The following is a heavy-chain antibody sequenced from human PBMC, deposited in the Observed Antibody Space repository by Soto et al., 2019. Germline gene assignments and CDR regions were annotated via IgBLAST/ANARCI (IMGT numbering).Heavy chain of an antibody. CDR2: ISSGSGTI. Sequence: EVQLVESGGTLVQPGGSLRLSCVASGFSLRNYVMNWVRQAPGKGLEWISYISSGSGTILYADSVKGRFTISRDNAKNSLYLEMKSMRDDYTAVYYCGSNYYDNSRAYSYSFDPWGQGTLVTVSS. J-gene: IGHJ5*02. CDR3: GSNYYDNSRAYSYSFDP. V-gene: IGHV3-48*02. D-gene: IGHD3-22*01. CDR1: GFSLRNYV.